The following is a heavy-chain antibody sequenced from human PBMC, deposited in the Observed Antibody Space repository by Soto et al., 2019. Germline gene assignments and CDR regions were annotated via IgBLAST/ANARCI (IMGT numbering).Heavy chain of an antibody. CDR3: AKDVLGYCSSTICRDFDH. CDR1: GFTFSSHA. Sequence: EVQLLESGGGLVQPGGSLRLSCAASGFTFSSHAMNWVRQAPGKGLEWVSAIGGSGDSTYYADSVKGRFTISRDNSKNTLYLQMNSLRAEDTAVYFCAKDVLGYCSSTICRDFDHGGQGTLVTVSS. J-gene: IGHJ4*02. D-gene: IGHD2-2*03. CDR2: IGGSGDST. V-gene: IGHV3-23*01.